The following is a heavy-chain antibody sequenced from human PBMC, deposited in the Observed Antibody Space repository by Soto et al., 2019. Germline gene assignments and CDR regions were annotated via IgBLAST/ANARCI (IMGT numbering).Heavy chain of an antibody. J-gene: IGHJ3*02. CDR2: IIPIFGTA. CDR3: ARDSTVTTPKRPGGAFDI. CDR1: GGTYSSNA. Sequence: GALVKPSCKASGGTYSSNAISWVRQAPEQGLEWMGGIIPIFGTANYAQKFQGSVTITADESTSTAYMELSSLRSEDTAVYYCARDSTVTTPKRPGGAFDIWGQGTMVTVSS. D-gene: IGHD4-17*01. V-gene: IGHV1-69*13.